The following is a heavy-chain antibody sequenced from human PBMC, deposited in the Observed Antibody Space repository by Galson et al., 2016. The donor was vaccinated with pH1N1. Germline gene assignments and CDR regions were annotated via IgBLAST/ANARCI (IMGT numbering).Heavy chain of an antibody. V-gene: IGHV3-53*01. Sequence: SLRLSCAASGFTVTDNYMNWVRRAPGKGLEWVSVIYRGGTTHYADSVKGRFSISRDNSRNTMYLQMNRLRVEETAVYYCARERGNYPDDSFDIWGQGTPVRVSS. CDR3: ARERGNYPDDSFDI. CDR1: GFTVTDNY. CDR2: IYRGGTT. D-gene: IGHD1-7*01. J-gene: IGHJ3*02.